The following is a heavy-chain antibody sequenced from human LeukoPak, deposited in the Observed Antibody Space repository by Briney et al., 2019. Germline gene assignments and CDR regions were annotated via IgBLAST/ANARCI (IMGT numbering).Heavy chain of an antibody. CDR3: ARHVYGSGSYYDGYYFDY. V-gene: IGHV3-30*04. D-gene: IGHD3-10*01. CDR1: GFTFSSYA. CDR2: ISYDGSNK. J-gene: IGHJ4*02. Sequence: GGSLRLSCAASGFTFSSYAMHWVRQAPGKGLEWVAVISYDGSNKYYADSVKGRFTISRDNSKNTLYLQMNSLRTEDTAVYYCARHVYGSGSYYDGYYFDYWGQGTLVTVSS.